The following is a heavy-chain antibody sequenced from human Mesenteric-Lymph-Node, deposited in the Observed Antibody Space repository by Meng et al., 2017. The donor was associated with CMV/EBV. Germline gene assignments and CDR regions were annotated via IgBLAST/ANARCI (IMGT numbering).Heavy chain of an antibody. V-gene: IGHV3-30-3*01. CDR1: GFTFSSYA. CDR3: VGGMVYAPVDY. CDR2: ISYDGSNK. J-gene: IGHJ4*02. Sequence: GESLKISCAASGFTFSSYAMHWVRQAPGKGLEWVAVISYDGSNKYYADSVKGRFTISRDNSKNTLYLQMNSLRAEDTAVYYCVGGMVYAPVDYWSQGTLVTVSS. D-gene: IGHD2-8*01.